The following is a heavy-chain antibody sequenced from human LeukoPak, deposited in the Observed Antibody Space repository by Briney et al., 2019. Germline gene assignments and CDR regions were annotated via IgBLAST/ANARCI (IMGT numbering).Heavy chain of an antibody. CDR1: GTSISRHY. V-gene: IGHV4-4*09. CDR2: ISTTGST. Sequence: PSETLPLTCTVSGTSISRHYWSWLRQSTGLGLEWLGYISTTGSTTYNPSLEGRVTMSEDTSQNQLSLTLSSVTAADTAVYFCARQDGLWVGDLGGWFDFWGQGIQVTVSS. CDR3: ARQDGLWVGDLGGWFDF. D-gene: IGHD3-10*01. J-gene: IGHJ5*01.